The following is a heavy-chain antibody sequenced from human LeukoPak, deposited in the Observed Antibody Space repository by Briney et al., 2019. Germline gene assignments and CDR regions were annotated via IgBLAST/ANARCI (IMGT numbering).Heavy chain of an antibody. CDR1: GFTFSNYA. D-gene: IGHD2-2*02. J-gene: IGHJ4*02. V-gene: IGHV3-23*01. Sequence: GGSLRLSCAASGFTFSNYAMTWVRQAPGKGLEWVSGISGSGSSTYYADPVKGRFTISRDNSKNTLYLQMNSLRAEDTAVYYCAKVPPTCSACYRGPSDYWGQGTLVTVSS. CDR2: ISGSGSST. CDR3: AKVPPTCSACYRGPSDY.